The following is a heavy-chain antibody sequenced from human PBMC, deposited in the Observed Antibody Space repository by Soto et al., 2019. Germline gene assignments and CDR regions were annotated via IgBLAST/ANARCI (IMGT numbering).Heavy chain of an antibody. J-gene: IGHJ6*02. CDR3: AKAMYYYDSSGCGPYYYYYGMDV. CDR1: GFTFSSYG. CDR2: ISYDGSNK. D-gene: IGHD3-22*01. V-gene: IGHV3-30*18. Sequence: PGGSLRLSCAASGFTFSSYGMHWVRQAPGKGLEWVAVISYDGSNKYYADSVKGRFTISRDNSKNTLYLQMNSLRAEDTAVYYCAKAMYYYDSSGCGPYYYYYGMDVWGQGTTVTVSS.